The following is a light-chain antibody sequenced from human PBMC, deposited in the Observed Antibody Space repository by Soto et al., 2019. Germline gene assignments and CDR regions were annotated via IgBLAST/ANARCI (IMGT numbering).Light chain of an antibody. Sequence: QSALTQPASVSGSPGQSITISCTGTNSDVGNYDLVSWYEHHPGKAPRLIIYEVTKRPSGGSDRFSGSKSGNTASLTISGRQAEDEGDYYCSSYAGSTTVVFGGGTKLTVL. CDR1: NSDVGNYDL. CDR3: SSYAGSTTVV. V-gene: IGLV2-23*02. CDR2: EVT. J-gene: IGLJ3*02.